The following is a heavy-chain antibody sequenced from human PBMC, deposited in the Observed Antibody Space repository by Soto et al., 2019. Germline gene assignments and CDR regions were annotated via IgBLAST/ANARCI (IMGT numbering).Heavy chain of an antibody. Sequence: PSETLSLTCAVSGGSISSGGYSWSWIRQPPGKGLEWIGYIYHSGSTYYNPSLKSRVTISVDRSKNQFSLKLSSVTAADTAVYYCAREGGGGLAGMDVWGQGTTVTVSS. CDR2: IYHSGST. J-gene: IGHJ6*02. CDR1: GGSISSGGYS. CDR3: AREGGGGLAGMDV. D-gene: IGHD5-12*01. V-gene: IGHV4-30-2*01.